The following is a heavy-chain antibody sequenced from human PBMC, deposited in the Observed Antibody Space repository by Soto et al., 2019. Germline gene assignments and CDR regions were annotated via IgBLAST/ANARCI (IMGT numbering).Heavy chain of an antibody. Sequence: GGSLRLSCAASGFTFSSYGMHWVRQAPGKGLEWVAVISYDGSNKYYADSVKGRFTISRDNSKNTLYLQMNSLRAEDTAVYYCAKDSGIIAARSIFDYWGQGTLVTVSS. CDR3: AKDSGIIAARSIFDY. CDR1: GFTFSSYG. CDR2: ISYDGSNK. J-gene: IGHJ4*02. V-gene: IGHV3-30*18. D-gene: IGHD6-6*01.